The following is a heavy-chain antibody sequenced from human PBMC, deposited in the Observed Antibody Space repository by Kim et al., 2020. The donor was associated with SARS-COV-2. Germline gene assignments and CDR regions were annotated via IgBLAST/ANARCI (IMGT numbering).Heavy chain of an antibody. D-gene: IGHD2-2*01. CDR3: ATEFQCGKTSCPLDG. Sequence: DSGKGRFTISRDKSKNTVYLEMNSLRAEDTAVYYCATEFQCGKTSCPLDGWGQGTLVTVSS. J-gene: IGHJ4*02. V-gene: IGHV3-23*01.